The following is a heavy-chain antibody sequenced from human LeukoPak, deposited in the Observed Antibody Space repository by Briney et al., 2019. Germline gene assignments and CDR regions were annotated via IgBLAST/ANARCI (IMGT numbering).Heavy chain of an antibody. Sequence: SETLSLTCTVSGGSISSYYWSWIRQPPGKGLEWIGYIYYSGSTYYNPSLKSRVTISVDTSKNQFSLKLSSVTAADTAVYYCARHLSPYYYYYMDVWGKGTTVTVSS. CDR2: IYYSGST. D-gene: IGHD5/OR15-5a*01. CDR1: GGSISSYY. CDR3: ARHLSPYYYYYMDV. V-gene: IGHV4-59*04. J-gene: IGHJ6*03.